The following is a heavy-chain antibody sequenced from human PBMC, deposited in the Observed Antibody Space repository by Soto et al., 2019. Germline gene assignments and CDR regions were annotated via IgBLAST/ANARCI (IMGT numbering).Heavy chain of an antibody. D-gene: IGHD6-13*01. V-gene: IGHV1-18*01. CDR2: ISAYNGNT. Sequence: ASVKVSCKASGYTFTSYGISWVRQAPGQGLEWMGWISAYNGNTNYAQKLQGRVTMTTDTSTSTAYMELRSLSSDDTAVYYCARDGQQQLESYYGMDVWGQGTTVTVSS. CDR3: ARDGQQQLESYYGMDV. J-gene: IGHJ6*02. CDR1: GYTFTSYG.